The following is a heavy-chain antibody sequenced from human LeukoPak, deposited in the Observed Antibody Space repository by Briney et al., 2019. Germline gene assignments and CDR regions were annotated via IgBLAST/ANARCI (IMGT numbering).Heavy chain of an antibody. V-gene: IGHV4-61*02. D-gene: IGHD6-19*01. CDR3: ARLAVAGTGGTDY. J-gene: IGHJ4*02. CDR1: GDSISSGDYY. Sequence: PSQTLSLTCTVSGDSISSGDYYWSWIRQPAGKGLEWIGRISSSGSTNYNPSLKSRVTISVDTSKNQFSLKLSSVTAADTAVYFCARLAVAGTGGTDYWGQGTLVTVSS. CDR2: ISSSGST.